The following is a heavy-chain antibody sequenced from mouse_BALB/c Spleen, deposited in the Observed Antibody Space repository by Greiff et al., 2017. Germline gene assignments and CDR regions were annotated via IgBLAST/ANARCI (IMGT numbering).Heavy chain of an antibody. CDR3: ARFSFAY. CDR2: ISSGSSTI. Sequence: EVMLVESGGGLVQPGGSRKLSCAASGFTFSSFGMHWVRQAPEKGLEWVAYISSGSSTIYYADTVKGRFTISRDNPKNTLFLQMTSLRSEDTAMYYCARFSFAYWGQGTLVTVSA. V-gene: IGHV5-17*02. CDR1: GFTFSSFG. J-gene: IGHJ3*01.